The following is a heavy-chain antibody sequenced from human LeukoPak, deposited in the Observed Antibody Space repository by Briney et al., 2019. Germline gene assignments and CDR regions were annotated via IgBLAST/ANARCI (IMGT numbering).Heavy chain of an antibody. CDR3: ARDAMVRGVIPLDY. CDR1: GSTFSSYS. D-gene: IGHD3-10*01. Sequence: GGSLRLSXAASGSTFSSYSMNWVRQAPGKGLEWVSSISSSSSYIYYADSVKGRFTISRDNAKNSLYLQMNSLRAEDTAVYYCARDAMVRGVIPLDYWGQGTLVTVSS. CDR2: ISSSSSYI. V-gene: IGHV3-21*01. J-gene: IGHJ4*02.